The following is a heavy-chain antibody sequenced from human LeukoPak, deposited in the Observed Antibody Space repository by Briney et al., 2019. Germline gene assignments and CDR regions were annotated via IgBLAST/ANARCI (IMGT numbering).Heavy chain of an antibody. Sequence: ASLKVSCKASGYTFTGSYMHWVRQAPGQGLEWMGWINPNSGGTNYAQKFQGRGTMTRDTSISTAYMELSRLRSDDTAVYYCARVRAHFGVVNPGFDYWGQGTLVTVSS. V-gene: IGHV1-2*02. D-gene: IGHD3-3*01. CDR1: GYTFTGSY. CDR3: ARVRAHFGVVNPGFDY. CDR2: INPNSGGT. J-gene: IGHJ4*02.